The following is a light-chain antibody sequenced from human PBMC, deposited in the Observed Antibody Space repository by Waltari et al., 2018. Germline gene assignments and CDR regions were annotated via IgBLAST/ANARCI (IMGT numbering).Light chain of an antibody. Sequence: QSALTPPPSVSRSPGQSITISSTASSSAVGSYNLVSWFRHNPGTAPKLMIYEVNQRPSGVSNRFSGSKSGNTASLTISGLQADDEADYYCCSHAGSPTPHMLFGGGTKLTVL. CDR3: CSHAGSPTPHML. CDR1: SSAVGSYNL. CDR2: EVN. J-gene: IGLJ2*01. V-gene: IGLV2-23*02.